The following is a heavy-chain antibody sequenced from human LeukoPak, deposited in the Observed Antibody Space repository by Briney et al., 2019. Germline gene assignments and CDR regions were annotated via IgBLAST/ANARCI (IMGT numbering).Heavy chain of an antibody. CDR1: GGSISSYY. CDR3: ARSYAFWSGYDFGY. V-gene: IGHV4-59*01. CDR2: ISYSGST. Sequence: SETLSLTCTVSGGSISSYYWSWIRQPPGKGLECIGYISYSGSTNYNPSLKDRVTISVDNSKNQFSLKLSSVTAADTAVYYCARSYAFWSGYDFGYWGQGTLVTVS. D-gene: IGHD3-3*01. J-gene: IGHJ4*02.